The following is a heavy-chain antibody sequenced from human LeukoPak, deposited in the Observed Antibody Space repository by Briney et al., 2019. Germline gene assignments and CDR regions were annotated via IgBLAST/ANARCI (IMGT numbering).Heavy chain of an antibody. D-gene: IGHD3-3*01. CDR3: AREARFNYYYMDV. CDR2: ISAYNGNT. Sequence: ASVKVSCKASGYTFTDYYIHWVRQAPGQGLEWMGWISAYNGNTKFAQKLQGRVTMTTDTSTSTAYMELRSLKSNDTAVYYCAREARFNYYYMDVWGKGTTVTVSS. V-gene: IGHV1-18*04. CDR1: GYTFTDYY. J-gene: IGHJ6*03.